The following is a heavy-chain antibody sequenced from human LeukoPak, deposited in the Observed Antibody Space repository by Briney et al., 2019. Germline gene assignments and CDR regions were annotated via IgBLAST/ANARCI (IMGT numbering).Heavy chain of an antibody. J-gene: IGHJ5*02. CDR2: ISYDGTIR. CDR1: GLTFSSYG. Sequence: GGSLRLSCAASGLTFSSYGMHWVRQAPGMGLEWVAVISYDGTIRNYADSVKGRFTISRDNSKNTLYLQMNSLTAEDTALYYCAKGDCSSTTCYLANPWGQGTLVAVSS. D-gene: IGHD2-2*01. V-gene: IGHV3-30*18. CDR3: AKGDCSSTTCYLANP.